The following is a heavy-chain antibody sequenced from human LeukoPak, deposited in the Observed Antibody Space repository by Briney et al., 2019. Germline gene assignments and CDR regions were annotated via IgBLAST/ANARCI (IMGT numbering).Heavy chain of an antibody. V-gene: IGHV4-4*07. CDR2: FYTSGTT. CDR1: GGSISSYS. Sequence: PSETLSLTCSVSGGSISSYSWNWIRQPAGKGLEWIGRFYTSGTTNYNPSLKSRVTMSIDTSKNQVSLKMRSVTAADTAVYYCARTVVTLDWDFDLWGRGTLVSVSS. CDR3: ARTVVTLDWDFDL. D-gene: IGHD4-23*01. J-gene: IGHJ2*01.